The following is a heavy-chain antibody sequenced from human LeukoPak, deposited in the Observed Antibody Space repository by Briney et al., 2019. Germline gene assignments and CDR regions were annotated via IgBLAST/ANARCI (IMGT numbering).Heavy chain of an antibody. J-gene: IGHJ5*02. CDR2: INYSGST. Sequence: PSQTLSLTCTVSGGSISSGGYYWSWIRQPPGKGLEWIGYINYSGSTNYNPSLKSRVTISVDTSKNQFSLKLSSVTAADTAVYYCARGAAAANYNWFDPWGQGTLVTVSS. V-gene: IGHV4-61*08. CDR1: GGSISSGGYY. D-gene: IGHD6-13*01. CDR3: ARGAAAANYNWFDP.